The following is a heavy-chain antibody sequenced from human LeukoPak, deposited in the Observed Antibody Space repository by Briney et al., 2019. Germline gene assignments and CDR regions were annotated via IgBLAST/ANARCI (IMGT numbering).Heavy chain of an antibody. CDR3: ATTYGDSLLTPGY. CDR1: GFTFKIYA. CDR2: IDNSGSVT. V-gene: IGHV3-23*05. J-gene: IGHJ4*02. Sequence: GGSLRLSCAGSGFTFKIYAMKWVRQAPGKGLQWVSSIDNSGSVTYYGDSVKGRFTISRDNSKNTLYLQMNSLRDDDTAIYYCATTYGDSLLTPGYWAQGTLVTVSS. D-gene: IGHD4-17*01.